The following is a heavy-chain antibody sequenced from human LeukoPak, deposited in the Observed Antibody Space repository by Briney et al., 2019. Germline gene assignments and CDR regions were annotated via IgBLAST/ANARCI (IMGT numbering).Heavy chain of an antibody. CDR2: ISSSSSTI. CDR3: ARGGCSSPSCRPDY. D-gene: IGHD2-2*01. V-gene: IGHV3-48*01. Sequence: GGSLRLSCAASGFTFSSYSMNWVRQAPGKGLEWVSYISSSSSTIYYADSVKGRFTISRDNAKNSLYLQMNSLRTEDTAVYYCARGGCSSPSCRPDYWGQGTLVTVSS. J-gene: IGHJ4*02. CDR1: GFTFSSYS.